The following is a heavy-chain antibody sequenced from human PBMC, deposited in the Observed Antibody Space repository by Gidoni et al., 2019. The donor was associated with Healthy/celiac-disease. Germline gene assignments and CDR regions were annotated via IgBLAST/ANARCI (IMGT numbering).Heavy chain of an antibody. CDR2: IWYDGSNK. Sequence: QVQLVESGCGVVQPGRSLRLSCAASGFTFSSYGMHWVRQAPGKGLEWVAVIWYDGSNKYYADSVKGRFTISRDNSKNTLYLQMNSLRAEDTAVYYCARDGGNSGVDAFDIWGQGTMVTVSS. D-gene: IGHD2-21*02. V-gene: IGHV3-33*01. CDR3: ARDGGNSGVDAFDI. J-gene: IGHJ3*02. CDR1: GFTFSSYG.